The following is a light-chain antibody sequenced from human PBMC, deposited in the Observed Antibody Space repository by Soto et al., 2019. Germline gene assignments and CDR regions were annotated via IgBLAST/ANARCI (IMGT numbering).Light chain of an antibody. Sequence: EIVLTQSPGTLSLSPGERATLSCRASQSVSNNYLAWYQQKPGQAPRLLIYGASNRATDIPDRFSGSGSGTDFTLTISRLEPEDFAVYYCQQYGSSGTFGQGTKVAIQ. CDR3: QQYGSSGT. CDR2: GAS. CDR1: QSVSNNY. J-gene: IGKJ1*01. V-gene: IGKV3-20*01.